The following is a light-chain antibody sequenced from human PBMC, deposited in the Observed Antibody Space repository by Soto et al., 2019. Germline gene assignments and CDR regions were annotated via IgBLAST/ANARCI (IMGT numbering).Light chain of an antibody. CDR1: SSNLGDNT. Sequence: QSVLTQPPSASGTPGQRVTISCSTSSSNLGDNTVNWYQQLPGTAPKLLIYSYDQRPSGVPDRFSGSKSGTSASLAISGLQSEDEADYYCAAWDASLDGYVFGTGTKVTVL. J-gene: IGLJ1*01. CDR3: AAWDASLDGYV. CDR2: SYD. V-gene: IGLV1-44*01.